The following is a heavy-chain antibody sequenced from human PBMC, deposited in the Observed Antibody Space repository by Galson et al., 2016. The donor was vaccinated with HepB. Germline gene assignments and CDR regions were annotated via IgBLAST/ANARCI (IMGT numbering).Heavy chain of an antibody. Sequence: SLRLSCAASGFTFSSYGMHWVRQAPGKGLEWVVVISYDGGKKYYSDSVKGRFTISRDNSKNTLSLQMTSLRGDDSAVYYCAKDLDPGTVVTPTGVGYYYYGLDVWGQGTTVTVSS. D-gene: IGHD2-2*01. V-gene: IGHV3-30*18. CDR3: AKDLDPGTVVTPTGVGYYYYGLDV. CDR2: ISYDGGKK. J-gene: IGHJ6*02. CDR1: GFTFSSYG.